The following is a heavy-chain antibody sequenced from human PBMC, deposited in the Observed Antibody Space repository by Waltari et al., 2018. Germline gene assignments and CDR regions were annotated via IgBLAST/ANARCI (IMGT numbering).Heavy chain of an antibody. V-gene: IGHV3-7*03. CDR1: GFTFSSHW. J-gene: IGHJ3*02. CDR3: ARDSGYCTTTSCRGDAFDI. Sequence: EVQLVASGGGLVQPGGSLRLSCAASGFTFSSHWMSWVRQAPGKGLEWVANIKKDGSEKYHVDSVKGRFTIARDNAKNSLYLQMNSLRAEDTAVYYCARDSGYCTTTSCRGDAFDIWGQGTIVTVSS. CDR2: IKKDGSEK. D-gene: IGHD2-2*03.